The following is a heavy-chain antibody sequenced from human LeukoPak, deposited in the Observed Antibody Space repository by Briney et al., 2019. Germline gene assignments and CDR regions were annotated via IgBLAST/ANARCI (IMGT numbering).Heavy chain of an antibody. V-gene: IGHV3-23*01. CDR2: ISGGGGGT. J-gene: IGHJ4*02. CDR3: AKDSGYNGNSPFDY. D-gene: IGHD4-23*01. CDR1: GFTVSSNH. Sequence: PGGSLRLSCAASGFTVSSNHMSWVRQAPGKGLEWVSAISGGGGGTYYADSVKGRFTISRDNSKNTLHLQMNSLRAEDTTVYYCAKDSGYNGNSPFDYWGQGTLVTVSS.